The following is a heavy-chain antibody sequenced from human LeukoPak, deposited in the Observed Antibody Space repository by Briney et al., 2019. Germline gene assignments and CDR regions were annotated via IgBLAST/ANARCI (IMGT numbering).Heavy chain of an antibody. J-gene: IGHJ6*02. Sequence: GSLRLSCAASGFTFSSYGMHWVRQAPGKGLEWVAVISYDGSNKYFADSVKGRFTISRDNSKNTLYLQMNSLRAEDTAVYYCAREYYYDSSGYLLAYYYYYGMDVWGQGTTVTVSS. D-gene: IGHD3-22*01. CDR1: GFTFSSYG. CDR3: AREYYYDSSGYLLAYYYYYGMDV. CDR2: ISYDGSNK. V-gene: IGHV3-30*03.